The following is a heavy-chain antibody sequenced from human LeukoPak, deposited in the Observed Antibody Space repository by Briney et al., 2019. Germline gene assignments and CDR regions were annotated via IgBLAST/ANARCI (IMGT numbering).Heavy chain of an antibody. CDR2: ISWNSGSI. D-gene: IGHD1-1*01. CDR1: GFTFDDYA. Sequence: PGGSLRLSCAASGFTFDDYAMHWVRQAPGKGLEWVSGISWNSGSIGYADSVKGRFTISRDNAKNSLYPQMNSLRAEDTALYYCAKDIRVRSGFAFDIWGQGTMVTVSS. CDR3: AKDIRVRSGFAFDI. V-gene: IGHV3-9*01. J-gene: IGHJ3*02.